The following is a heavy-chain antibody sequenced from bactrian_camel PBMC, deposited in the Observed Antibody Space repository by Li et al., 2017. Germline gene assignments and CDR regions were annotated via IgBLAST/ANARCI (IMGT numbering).Heavy chain of an antibody. CDR2: IYSENT. D-gene: IGHD4*01. J-gene: IGHJ4*01. Sequence: HVQLVESGGGSVQSGGSLRLSCTVSGNTGSNDCMGWYRQAPGKGLEWVSSIYSENTYYADSVKGRFTISRDNAKNSAFLQMDSLNSEDTALYYCAARIATRGTYEYKYWGRGTQVTVS. V-gene: IGHV3S9*01. CDR1: GNTGSNDC. CDR3: AARIATRGTYEYKY.